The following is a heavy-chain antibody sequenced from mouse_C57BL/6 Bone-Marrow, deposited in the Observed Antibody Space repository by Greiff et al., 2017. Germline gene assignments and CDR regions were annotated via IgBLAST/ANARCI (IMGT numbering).Heavy chain of an antibody. CDR3: TGIDYYGSSYDWYFDV. Sequence: EVQVVESGTVLARPGASVKMSCKTSGYTFTSYWMHWVKQRPGQGLEWIGAIYPGNSDTSYNQKFKGKAKLTAVTSASTAYMELSSLTNEDSAVYYCTGIDYYGSSYDWYFDVWGTGTTVTVSS. CDR2: IYPGNSDT. V-gene: IGHV1-5*01. CDR1: GYTFTSYW. D-gene: IGHD1-1*01. J-gene: IGHJ1*03.